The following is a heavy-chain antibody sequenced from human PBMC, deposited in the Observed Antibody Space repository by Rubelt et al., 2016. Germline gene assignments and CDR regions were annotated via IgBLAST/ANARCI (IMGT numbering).Heavy chain of an antibody. J-gene: IGHJ6*02. V-gene: IGHV4-59*02. CDR3: ARREITGEGGGLDV. Sequence: QVQLQESGPGLVKPSETLSLTCTVSGVSVSSYYWTWIRQPPGQRLEWIGFISYAVTTKYNPSLGSRFTMSMDTSKNQLSLKVTPVPAADTALYYCARREITGEGGGLDVWGQGTTVTVSS. D-gene: IGHD2-8*02. CDR1: GVSVSSYY. CDR2: ISYAVTT.